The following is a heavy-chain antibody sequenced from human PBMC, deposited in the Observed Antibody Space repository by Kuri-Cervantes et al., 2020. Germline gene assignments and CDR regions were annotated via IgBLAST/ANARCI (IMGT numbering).Heavy chain of an antibody. CDR1: GYTFTGYY. CDR2: VNPNSGGT. Sequence: ASVKVSCKASGYTFTGYYMHWVRQAPGQGLEWMGWVNPNSGGTNYAQKFQGRVTMTGDTSISTAYMELSRLRSDDTAVYYCAKDGLEWLEVSMDVWGQGTTVTVSS. D-gene: IGHD3-3*01. CDR3: AKDGLEWLEVSMDV. V-gene: IGHV1-2*02. J-gene: IGHJ6*02.